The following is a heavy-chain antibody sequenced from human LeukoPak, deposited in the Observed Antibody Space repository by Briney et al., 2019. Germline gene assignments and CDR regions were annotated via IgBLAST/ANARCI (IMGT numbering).Heavy chain of an antibody. CDR2: INHNGNVN. V-gene: IGHV3-7*03. CDR3: ARGGGLDV. Sequence: GGSLRLSCAASGFTLSSYAMRWVRQAPGKGLEWVASINHNGNVNYYVDSVKGRFTISRDNAKNSLYLQMSNLRAEDTAVYFCARGGGLDVWGQGATVTVSS. D-gene: IGHD3-16*01. J-gene: IGHJ6*02. CDR1: GFTLSSYA.